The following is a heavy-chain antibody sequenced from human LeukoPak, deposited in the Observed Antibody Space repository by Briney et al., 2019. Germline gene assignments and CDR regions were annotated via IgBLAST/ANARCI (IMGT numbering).Heavy chain of an antibody. CDR2: ISCDGSNK. D-gene: IGHD2-2*01. V-gene: IGHV3-30*03. CDR3: ARSVVVPAAPTPYYYYYGMDV. Sequence: GGSLRLSCAASGFTFSSYWMHWVRQAPGKGLEWVAVISCDGSNKYYADSVKGRFTISRDNSKNTLYLQMNSLRAEDTAVYYCARSVVVPAAPTPYYYYYGMDVWGQGTTVTVSS. CDR1: GFTFSSYW. J-gene: IGHJ6*02.